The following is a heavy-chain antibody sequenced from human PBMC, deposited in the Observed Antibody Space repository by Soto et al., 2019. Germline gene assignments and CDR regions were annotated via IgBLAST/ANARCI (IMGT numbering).Heavy chain of an antibody. CDR3: ASPGIFGVVLKGGMDV. CDR1: GYSCTSYW. Sequence: GESLKISCKGSGYSCTSYWISWVRQMPWKGLEWMGRIDPSDSYTNYSPSFQGHVTISADKSISTAYLQWSSLKASDTAMYYCASPGIFGVVLKGGMDVWGQGTTVTVSS. CDR2: IDPSDSYT. J-gene: IGHJ6*02. V-gene: IGHV5-10-1*01. D-gene: IGHD3-3*01.